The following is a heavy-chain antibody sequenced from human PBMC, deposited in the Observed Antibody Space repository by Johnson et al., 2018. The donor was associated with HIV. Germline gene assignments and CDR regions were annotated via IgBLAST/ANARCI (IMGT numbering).Heavy chain of an antibody. CDR2: ILFDGVYK. D-gene: IGHD6-6*01. Sequence: QVQVVESGGGVVQPGGSLRLSCAASGFTFSSYGMHWVRQAPGRGMEWVAVILFDGVYKHYAESVKGRFTISRDNFKNTLYLQMNSLRDEDTAVYCCARPYILLQLVSAFEIWGQGTMVTVSS. J-gene: IGHJ3*02. CDR3: ARPYILLQLVSAFEI. CDR1: GFTFSSYG. V-gene: IGHV3-30*19.